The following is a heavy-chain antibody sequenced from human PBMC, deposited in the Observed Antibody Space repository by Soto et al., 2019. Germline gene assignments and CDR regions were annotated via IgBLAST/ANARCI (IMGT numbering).Heavy chain of an antibody. D-gene: IGHD3-10*01. Sequence: GASVKVSCKASGGTFSSYAISWVRQAPGQGLEWMGGIIPIFDTANYAQKFQGRVTITADKSTSTAYMELSSLRSEDTAVYYCAAWGSGSYFDYWGQGTLVTVSS. V-gene: IGHV1-69*06. CDR1: GGTFSSYA. CDR2: IIPIFDTA. J-gene: IGHJ4*02. CDR3: AAWGSGSYFDY.